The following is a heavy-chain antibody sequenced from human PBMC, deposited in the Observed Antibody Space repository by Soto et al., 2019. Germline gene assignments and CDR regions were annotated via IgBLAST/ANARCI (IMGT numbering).Heavy chain of an antibody. CDR1: GYSFTNYW. CDR2: IWPDDSDT. V-gene: IGHV5-51*01. J-gene: IGHJ6*02. CDR3: ARQAASYYYYAMDV. Sequence: EVQLVQAGTEVKKPGESLKISCKGFGYSFTNYWIGGVRQMPGKGLEWMGIIWPDDSDTKYSPSFQGQVTISADKSINTAYLQWSSLKASDTAMYYCARQAASYYYYAMDVWGQGTTVTVSS.